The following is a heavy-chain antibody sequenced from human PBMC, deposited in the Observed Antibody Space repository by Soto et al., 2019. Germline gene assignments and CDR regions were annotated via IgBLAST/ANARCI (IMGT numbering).Heavy chain of an antibody. D-gene: IGHD2-8*01. V-gene: IGHV4-30-4*01. CDR3: ASEVYARNSHPNWFDP. J-gene: IGHJ5*02. CDR2: IYYSGST. Sequence: KPSETLSLTCTVSGGSISSGDYYWSWIRQPPGKGLEWIGYIYYSGSTYYNPSLKSRVTISVDTSKNQFSLKLSSVTAADTAVYYCASEVYARNSHPNWFDPWGQGTLVTVSS. CDR1: GGSISSGDYY.